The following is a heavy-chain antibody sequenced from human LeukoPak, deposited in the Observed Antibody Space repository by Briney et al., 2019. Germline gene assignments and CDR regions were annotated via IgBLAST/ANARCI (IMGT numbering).Heavy chain of an antibody. CDR1: GYTFTSYG. CDR3: ARIHSRIAAAGTGYFDY. CDR2: ISAYNGNT. V-gene: IGHV1-18*01. J-gene: IGHJ4*02. Sequence: GASVKVSCKASGYTFTSYGISWVRQAPGQGLERMGWISAYNGNTNYAQKLQGRVTMTTDTSTSTAYMELRSLRSDDTAVYYCARIHSRIAAAGTGYFDYWGQGTLVTVSS. D-gene: IGHD6-13*01.